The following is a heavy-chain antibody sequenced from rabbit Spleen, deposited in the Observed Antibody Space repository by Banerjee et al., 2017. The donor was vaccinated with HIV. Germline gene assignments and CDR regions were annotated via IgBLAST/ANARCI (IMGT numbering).Heavy chain of an antibody. CDR2: IDPVFGIT. J-gene: IGHJ4*01. D-gene: IGHD6-1*01. CDR1: GFDFSAYG. V-gene: IGHV1S47*01. CDR3: ARSGYAGYGYDL. Sequence: QEQLVESGGGLVQPGGSLKLSCKASGFDFSAYGVSWVRQAPGKGLEWIGYIDPVFGITYYASWVNGRFSISRENAQNTVFLQMTSLTPADTATYFCARSGYAGYGYDLWGPGTLVTFS.